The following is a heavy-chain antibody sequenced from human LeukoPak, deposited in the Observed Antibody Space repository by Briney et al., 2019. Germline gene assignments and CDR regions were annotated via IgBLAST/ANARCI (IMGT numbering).Heavy chain of an antibody. D-gene: IGHD2-2*01. CDR1: GFTVSSNY. CDR2: IYSGGST. J-gene: IGHJ6*02. CDR3: ARDHRVGYYYYGMDV. V-gene: IGHV3-66*01. Sequence: GGSLRLSCAASGFTVSSNYMSWVRQAPGKGLEWVSVIYSGGSTYYADSVKGRFTISRDNSKNTLYLRMNSLRAEDTAVYYCARDHRVGYYYYGMDVWGQGTTVTVSS.